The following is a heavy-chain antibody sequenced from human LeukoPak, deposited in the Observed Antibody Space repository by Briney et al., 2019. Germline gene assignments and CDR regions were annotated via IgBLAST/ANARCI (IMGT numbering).Heavy chain of an antibody. D-gene: IGHD3-3*01. CDR1: GFTFSSYW. Sequence: GGSLRLSCAASGFTFSSYWMSWVRQAPGKGLEWVANIKQDGSEKYYVDSVKGRFTISRDNAKNSLYLQMNSLRAEDTAVYYCARAHGDYDFWSGKLPDAFDIRGQGTMVTVSS. CDR3: ARAHGDYDFWSGKLPDAFDI. CDR2: IKQDGSEK. V-gene: IGHV3-7*01. J-gene: IGHJ3*02.